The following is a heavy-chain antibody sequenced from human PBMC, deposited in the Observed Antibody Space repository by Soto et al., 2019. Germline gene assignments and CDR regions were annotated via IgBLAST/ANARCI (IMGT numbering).Heavy chain of an antibody. CDR2: ISGSGGRT. J-gene: IGHJ4*02. CDR3: TTGLSNGYYNFDY. Sequence: HPGGSLRLSCATSGFTFSSYSMSWVRQAPGKGLEWVSGISGSGGRTYHADSVKGRFTISRDNSKDTLYLQMNSLKTEDTAVYYCTTGLSNGYYNFDYWGQGTPVTVSS. V-gene: IGHV3-23*01. D-gene: IGHD2-21*01. CDR1: GFTFSSYS.